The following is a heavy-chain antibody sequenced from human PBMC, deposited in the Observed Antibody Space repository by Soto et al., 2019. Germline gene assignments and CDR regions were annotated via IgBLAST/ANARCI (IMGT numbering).Heavy chain of an antibody. J-gene: IGHJ6*02. CDR1: GFTFSNYA. CDR2: IGGGGDDT. V-gene: IGHV3-23*01. CDR3: ARGGIAAPLKYYYYYGMDV. Sequence: GGSLRLSCAASGFTFSNYAMSWVRQAPGKGLEWVSGIGGGGDDTYYADSVKGRFIISRDNAKNSLYLQMNSLRAEDTAVYYCARGGIAAPLKYYYYYGMDVWGQGTTVTVSS. D-gene: IGHD6-13*01.